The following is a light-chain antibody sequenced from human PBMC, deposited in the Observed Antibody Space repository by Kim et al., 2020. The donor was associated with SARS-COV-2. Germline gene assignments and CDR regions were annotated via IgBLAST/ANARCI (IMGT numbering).Light chain of an antibody. CDR2: DVT. J-gene: IGLJ2*01. CDR3: SSYTRTNTLV. CDR1: GSDVGGYSH. V-gene: IGLV2-14*04. Sequence: GQYSTVSWTGSGSDVGGYSHVSCQQQNPGKAHELMIYDVTQRPPGFSNRFAGSKSGNTASLTISGLQAEDEADYYCSSYTRTNTLVFGGGTQLTVL.